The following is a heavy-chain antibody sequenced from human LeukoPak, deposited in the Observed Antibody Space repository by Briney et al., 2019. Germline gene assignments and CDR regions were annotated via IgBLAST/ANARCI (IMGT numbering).Heavy chain of an antibody. CDR3: ARAVAVAVPGPDY. J-gene: IGHJ4*02. Sequence: ASVKVSCKASGYTFTGYYMHWVRQAPGQGLEWMGWINPNSGGTNYAQKFQGRVTMTRDTSISTAYMELSRLRSDDTAVYYCARAVAVAVPGPDYWGQGTLVTDSS. D-gene: IGHD6-19*01. CDR2: INPNSGGT. V-gene: IGHV1-2*02. CDR1: GYTFTGYY.